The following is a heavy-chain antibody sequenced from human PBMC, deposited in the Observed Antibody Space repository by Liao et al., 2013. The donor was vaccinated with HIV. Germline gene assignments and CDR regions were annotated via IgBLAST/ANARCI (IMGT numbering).Heavy chain of an antibody. V-gene: IGHV4-34*01. CDR1: GGSFSGYY. J-gene: IGHJ4*02. Sequence: QVQLQQWGAGLLKPSETLSLTCAVYGGSFSGYYWSWIRQPPGKGLEWIGEINHSGSTNYSPSLKSRVTMSLEMSKNQFSLRLSSVTAADTAVYYCARGGYYGSGSYYKNFDCWGQGTLATVSS. CDR3: ARGGYYGSGSYYKNFDC. D-gene: IGHD3-10*01. CDR2: INHSGST.